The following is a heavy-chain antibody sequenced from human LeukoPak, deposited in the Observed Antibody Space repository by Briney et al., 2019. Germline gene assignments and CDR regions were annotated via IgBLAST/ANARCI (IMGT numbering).Heavy chain of an antibody. CDR1: GFTFSSYA. J-gene: IGHJ3*02. V-gene: IGHV3-64*01. CDR2: ISSNGGST. Sequence: GGSLRLSCAASGFTFSSYAMHWVRQAPGKGLEYVSAISSNGGSTYYANSVKGRFTISRDNSKNTLYLQMNSLRAEDTAVYYCAKIAGGYTAFDIWGQGTMVTVSS. D-gene: IGHD3-16*02. CDR3: AKIAGGYTAFDI.